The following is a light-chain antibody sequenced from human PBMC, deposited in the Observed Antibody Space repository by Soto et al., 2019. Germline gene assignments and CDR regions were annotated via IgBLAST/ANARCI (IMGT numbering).Light chain of an antibody. V-gene: IGKV1-9*01. CDR1: QGISSY. J-gene: IGKJ1*01. Sequence: DIPLTQSPSFLSASVGDRVTITCRASQGISSYLTWYQQIPGKAPKLLIYGGSALQSGVPSRFSGSGSGTEFTLTISSLQPEDFATYYCQQLHSYPRTFGQGTKVEIK. CDR3: QQLHSYPRT. CDR2: GGS.